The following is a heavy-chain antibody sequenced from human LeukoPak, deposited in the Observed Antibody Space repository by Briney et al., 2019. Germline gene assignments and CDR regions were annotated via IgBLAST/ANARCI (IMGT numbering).Heavy chain of an antibody. D-gene: IGHD1-26*01. CDR1: GFTFSSYG. Sequence: PGGSLRPSCAASGFTFSSYGMNWVRQAPGKGLEWVSYISSSSSTIYYVDSVKGRFTISRDNAKNSLYLQMNSLGDEDTAVYFCARVTVVGANHIDYWGQGTLVTVSS. V-gene: IGHV3-48*02. J-gene: IGHJ4*02. CDR3: ARVTVVGANHIDY. CDR2: ISSSSSTI.